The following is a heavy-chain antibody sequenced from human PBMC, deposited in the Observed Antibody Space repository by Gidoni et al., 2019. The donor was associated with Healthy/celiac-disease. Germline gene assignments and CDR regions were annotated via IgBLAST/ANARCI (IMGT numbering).Heavy chain of an antibody. D-gene: IGHD6-13*01. CDR2: ISDDGSNN. J-gene: IGHJ4*02. V-gene: IGHV3-30*03. CDR3: ARERLSSWYGDY. Sequence: QVQLVASGGGVLQPGRALRLSCSVSRFTFSSYGMHGVRHAPGMGLEWVAVISDDGSNNNYADSGKGRFTISSDKSQNTLYMQMNSLRAEDTAVYYCARERLSSWYGDYWGQGTLVTVSS. CDR1: RFTFSSYG.